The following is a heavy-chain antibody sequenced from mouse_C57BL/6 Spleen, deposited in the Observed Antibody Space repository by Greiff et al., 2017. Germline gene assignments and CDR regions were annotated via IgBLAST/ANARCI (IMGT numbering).Heavy chain of an antibody. D-gene: IGHD3-2*02. J-gene: IGHJ2*01. CDR1: GFTFSSYG. Sequence: EVQRVESGGDLVKPGGSLKLSCAASGFTFSSYGMSWVRQTPDKRLEWVATISSGGSYTYYPDSVKGRFTISRDNAKNTLYLQMSSLKSEDTAMYYCARHGGSGYGYYFDYWGQGTTLTVSS. CDR2: ISSGGSYT. V-gene: IGHV5-6*01. CDR3: ARHGGSGYGYYFDY.